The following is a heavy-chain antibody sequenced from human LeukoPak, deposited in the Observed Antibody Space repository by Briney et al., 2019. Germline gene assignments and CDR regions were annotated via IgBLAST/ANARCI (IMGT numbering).Heavy chain of an antibody. V-gene: IGHV4-39*01. CDR1: GGSISSSSYY. CDR3: ARLRYNWNDADY. Sequence: SETLSLTCTVSGGSISSSSYYWGWIRQPPGKGLEWIGSIYYSGSTYHNPSLKSRVTISVDTSKNQFSLKLTSVTAADTAVYFCARLRYNWNDADYWGQGTLVTGSS. CDR2: IYYSGST. D-gene: IGHD1-20*01. J-gene: IGHJ4*02.